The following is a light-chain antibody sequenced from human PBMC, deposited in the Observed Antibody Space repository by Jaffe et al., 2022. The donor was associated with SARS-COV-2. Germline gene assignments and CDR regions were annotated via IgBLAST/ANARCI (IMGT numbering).Light chain of an antibody. CDR3: SSYTSSITWV. V-gene: IGLV2-14*03. CDR2: DVN. J-gene: IGLJ2*01. Sequence: QSALTQPASVSGSPGQSITISCTGTSSDVGAYDFVSWYQQHPGKAPKLMIYDVNNRPSGVSNRFSGSKSGITASLTISGLQAEDEADYYCSSYTSSITWVFGGGTKLTVL. CDR1: SSDVGAYDF.